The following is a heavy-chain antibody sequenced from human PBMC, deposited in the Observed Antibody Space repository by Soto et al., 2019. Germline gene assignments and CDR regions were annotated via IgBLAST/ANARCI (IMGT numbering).Heavy chain of an antibody. D-gene: IGHD1-20*01. J-gene: IGHJ5*02. V-gene: IGHV3-48*03. CDR1: GVTFSNYE. CDR2: ISSSGKTI. CDR3: ARDPAITGTLFDH. Sequence: XGSLKLSCAAAGVTFSNYEMNWVRQAPGKGLEWVSYISSSGKTIKYADSVKGRFTISRDNAKNSLYLQMTNLRVGDTAVYYCARDPAITGTLFDHWGQGTLVTVSS.